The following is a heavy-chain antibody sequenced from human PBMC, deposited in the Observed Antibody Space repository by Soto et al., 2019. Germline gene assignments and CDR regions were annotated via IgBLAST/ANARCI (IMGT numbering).Heavy chain of an antibody. Sequence: QVQLVQSGAEVKKPGASVKVSCKASGYTFTSYAISWVRQAPGQGLEWMGWINAYNGNTNYAQKLQSRVTMSTYTSTSTAYMALRSLRSDDTAVYYCARHSPPLDYWGQGTLVTVSS. J-gene: IGHJ4*02. V-gene: IGHV1-18*01. CDR2: INAYNGNT. CDR3: ARHSPPLDY. CDR1: GYTFTSYA.